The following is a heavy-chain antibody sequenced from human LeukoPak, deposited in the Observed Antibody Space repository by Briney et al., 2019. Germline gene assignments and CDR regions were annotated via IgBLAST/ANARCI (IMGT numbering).Heavy chain of an antibody. V-gene: IGHV4-4*07. CDR3: AREVSGSDYYRAYDY. CDR2: LSSSGTT. CDR1: GGSISTYY. Sequence: PSETLSLTCTVSGGSISTYYWSWIRQPAGKGLEWIGRLSSSGTTNYNTSLKSRVTMSVDTSTNQLSLSLTSVTAADTAVYYCAREVSGSDYYRAYDYWGQGTLVTVSS. D-gene: IGHD3-3*01. J-gene: IGHJ4*02.